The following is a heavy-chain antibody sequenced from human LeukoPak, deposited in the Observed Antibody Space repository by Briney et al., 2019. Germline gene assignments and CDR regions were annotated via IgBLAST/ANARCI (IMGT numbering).Heavy chain of an antibody. J-gene: IGHJ4*02. CDR3: ATTGSGSYYDY. Sequence: GGSLRLSCAASGFTFSSYGMRWVRQAPGKGLQWVSAISGSGGTTYYADSVKGRFTISRDNAKNTLFLQMNSLRAEDTAVYYCATTGSGSYYDYWGQGTLVTVSS. V-gene: IGHV3-23*01. CDR1: GFTFSSYG. D-gene: IGHD1-26*01. CDR2: ISGSGGTT.